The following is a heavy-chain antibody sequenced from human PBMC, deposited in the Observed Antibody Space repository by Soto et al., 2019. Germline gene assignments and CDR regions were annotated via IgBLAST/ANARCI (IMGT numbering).Heavy chain of an antibody. J-gene: IGHJ6*02. Sequence: LRLSCAASGFTFISYAMSWVRQSPGKGLEWVSAISGSGGSTYYADSVKGRFTISRDNSKNTLYLQMNSLRAEDTAVYYCAKARYYDSIPYYSMDVWGQGTTVTVSS. V-gene: IGHV3-23*01. CDR3: AKARYYDSIPYYSMDV. CDR2: ISGSGGST. D-gene: IGHD3-22*01. CDR1: GFTFISYA.